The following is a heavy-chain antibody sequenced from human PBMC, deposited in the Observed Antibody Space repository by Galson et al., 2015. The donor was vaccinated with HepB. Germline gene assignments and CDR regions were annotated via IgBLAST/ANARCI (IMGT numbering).Heavy chain of an antibody. CDR3: ARSTVTTGSDWFDP. J-gene: IGHJ5*02. CDR1: GYTFTTYF. D-gene: IGHD4-11*01. Sequence: SVKVSCKASGYTFTTYFINWVRQAPGQGLQWMGRVSTYNGDTQYAQKVQGRITMTTDTSTGTAYMELRSLRSDDTAVYYCARSTVTTGSDWFDPWGQGTLVTVSS. CDR2: VSTYNGDT. V-gene: IGHV1-18*01.